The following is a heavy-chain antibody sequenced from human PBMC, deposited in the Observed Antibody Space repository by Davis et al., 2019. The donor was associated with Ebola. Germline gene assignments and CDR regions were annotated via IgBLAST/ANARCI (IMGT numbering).Heavy chain of an antibody. D-gene: IGHD3-10*01. V-gene: IGHV4-34*01. J-gene: IGHJ6*02. CDR1: GGSFSGYY. CDR2: INHSGST. Sequence: SETLSLTCAVYGGSFSGYYWSWIRQLPGKGLEWIGEINHSGSTNYNPSLKSRVTISVDTSKNQFSLKLSSVTAADTAVYYCARGRTMATYGYYYGMDVWGQGTTVTVSS. CDR3: ARGRTMATYGYYYGMDV.